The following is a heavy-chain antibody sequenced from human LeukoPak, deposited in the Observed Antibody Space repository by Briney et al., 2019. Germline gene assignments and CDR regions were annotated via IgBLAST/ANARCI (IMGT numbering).Heavy chain of an antibody. CDR3: ARSNTAMPSDAFDI. V-gene: IGHV4-59*01. CDR2: IYYSGST. CDR1: GGSISSYY. D-gene: IGHD5-18*01. J-gene: IGHJ3*02. Sequence: SETLSLTCTVSGGSISSYYWSWIRQPPGKGLEWFGYIYYSGSTNYNPPLKSRVTISVDTSKNQFSLKLSSVTAADTAVYYCARSNTAMPSDAFDIWGQGTMVTVSS.